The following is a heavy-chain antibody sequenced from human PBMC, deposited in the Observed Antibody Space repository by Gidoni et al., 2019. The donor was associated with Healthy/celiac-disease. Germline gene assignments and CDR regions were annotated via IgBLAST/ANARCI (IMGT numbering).Heavy chain of an antibody. D-gene: IGHD6-13*01. Sequence: QLQLQESGPGLVKPSETLSLTCTVSGGSISSRSYYWGWIRQPPGKGLEWIGSIYYGGSTYYNPSLTSRVTISVDTSKNQFSLKLSSVTAADTAVYYCARRIAGHFDYWGQGTLVTVSS. CDR3: ARRIAGHFDY. CDR2: IYYGGST. J-gene: IGHJ4*02. V-gene: IGHV4-39*01. CDR1: GGSISSRSYY.